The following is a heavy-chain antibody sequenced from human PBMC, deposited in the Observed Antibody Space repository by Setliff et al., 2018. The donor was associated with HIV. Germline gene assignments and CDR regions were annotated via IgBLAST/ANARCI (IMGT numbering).Heavy chain of an antibody. D-gene: IGHD3-3*01. CDR2: IYYSGST. CDR3: VRHGLFYFDS. CDR1: GGSISSSSYY. J-gene: IGHJ4*02. Sequence: SETLSLTCTVSGGSISSSSYYWGWIRQPPGKGLEWIGSIYYSGSTYYNPSLKSRVTISVDTSKIQFSLKLSSVTATDTAVYYCVRHGLFYFDSWGQGTPVTVSS. V-gene: IGHV4-39*01.